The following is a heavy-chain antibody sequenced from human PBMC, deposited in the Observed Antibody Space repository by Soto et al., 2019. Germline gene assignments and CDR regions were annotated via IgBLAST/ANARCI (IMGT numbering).Heavy chain of an antibody. J-gene: IGHJ4*02. CDR3: ARAPWAADY. CDR1: GFTVSTKY. Sequence: EVQLVESGGGLVQPGGSLRLSCAASGFTVSTKYMIWVRQAPGKGLEWVSVIYSGGSTFYAYSVRGRFTISRDNSKNTVNLQMNSLRAEDTAVYYCARAPWAADYWGQGTLVTVSS. CDR2: IYSGGST. D-gene: IGHD3-16*01. V-gene: IGHV3-66*01.